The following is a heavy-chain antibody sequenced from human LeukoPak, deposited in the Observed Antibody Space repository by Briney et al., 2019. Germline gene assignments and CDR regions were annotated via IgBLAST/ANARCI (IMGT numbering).Heavy chain of an antibody. CDR2: ISSSSSYI. J-gene: IGHJ4*02. CDR3: ARDEGSSDFWSGYYPPHLDY. CDR1: GFTFSSYS. D-gene: IGHD3-3*01. Sequence: PGGSRRLSCAASGFTFSSYSMNWVRQAPGKGLEWVSSISSSSSYIYYADSVKGRFTISRDNAKNSLYLQMNSLRAEDTAVYYCARDEGSSDFWSGYYPPHLDYWGQGTLVTVSS. V-gene: IGHV3-21*01.